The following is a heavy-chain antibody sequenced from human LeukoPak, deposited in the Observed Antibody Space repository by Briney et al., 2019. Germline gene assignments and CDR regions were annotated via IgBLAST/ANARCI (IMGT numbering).Heavy chain of an antibody. CDR3: ARGIKVWYSSSWYYFDY. V-gene: IGHV4-34*01. CDR1: GGSFSGYY. CDR2: INHSGST. J-gene: IGHJ4*02. D-gene: IGHD6-13*01. Sequence: SETLSLTCAVYGGSFSGYYWSWIRQPPGKGLEWIGEINHSGSTNYNPSLKRRVTISVDTSKNQFSLKLSSVTAADTAVYYCARGIKVWYSSSWYYFDYWGQGTLVTVSS.